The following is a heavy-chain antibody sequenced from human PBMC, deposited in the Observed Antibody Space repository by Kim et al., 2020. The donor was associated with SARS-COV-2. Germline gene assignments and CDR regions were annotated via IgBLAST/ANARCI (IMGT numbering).Heavy chain of an antibody. V-gene: IGHV3-30*04. J-gene: IGHJ3*01. CDR1: GFTFSSHS. CDR2: TSFDASLK. CDR3: ARDRIGGHGAFDV. Sequence: GGSLRLSCAASGFTFSSHSMLWVRQAPGKGLEWVTLTSFDASLKYYLDSVKGRFTISRDNSKNTLYLQMNSLSAEDTAVYYCARDRIGGHGAFDVWGQGTRVTVSS.